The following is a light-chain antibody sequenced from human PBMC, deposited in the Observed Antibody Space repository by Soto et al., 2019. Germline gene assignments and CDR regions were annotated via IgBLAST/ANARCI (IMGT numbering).Light chain of an antibody. CDR1: QVVRSA. V-gene: IGKV1D-13*01. Sequence: IQLTQSPSSLSASAGDRVTITCRASQVVRSALAWYQLKPGKAPKLLIYDASTWESGVPSRFSSSGSWTESTLTIGSLQHEDSATYYWQQYYNYPHTFGQGTRLEIK. J-gene: IGKJ2*01. CDR3: QQYYNYPHT. CDR2: DAS.